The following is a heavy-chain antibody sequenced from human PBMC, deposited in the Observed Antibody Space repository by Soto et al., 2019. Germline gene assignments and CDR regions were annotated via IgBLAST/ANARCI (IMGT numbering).Heavy chain of an antibody. CDR3: ARDGITMVRGVIYWFDP. V-gene: IGHV3-33*01. J-gene: IGHJ5*02. CDR1: GFTFSSYG. CDR2: IWYDGSKK. D-gene: IGHD3-10*01. Sequence: QVQLVESGGGVVQPGRSLRLSCAASGFTFSSYGMHWVRQAPGKGLEWVAVIWYDGSKKYDADSVKGRFTISRDNSKNTLYLQMTSLRAEDTAVYYCARDGITMVRGVIYWFDPWGQGTLVTVSS.